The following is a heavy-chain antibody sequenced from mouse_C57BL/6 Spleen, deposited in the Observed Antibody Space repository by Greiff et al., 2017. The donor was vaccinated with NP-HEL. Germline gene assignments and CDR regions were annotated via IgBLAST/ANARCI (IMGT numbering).Heavy chain of an antibody. Sequence: QVQLKQPGAELVRPGSSVKLSCKASGYTFTSYWMHWVKQRPIQGLEWIGNIDPSDSETHYNQKFKDKATLTVDKSSSTAYMQLSSLTSEDSAVYYCARSGAYYSNLDYWGQGTTLTVSS. CDR3: ARSGAYYSNLDY. V-gene: IGHV1-52*01. CDR2: IDPSDSET. CDR1: GYTFTSYW. D-gene: IGHD2-5*01. J-gene: IGHJ2*01.